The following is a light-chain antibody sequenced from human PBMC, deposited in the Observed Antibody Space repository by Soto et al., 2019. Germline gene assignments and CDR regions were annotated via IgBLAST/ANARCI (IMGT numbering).Light chain of an antibody. CDR3: QQLNSYPPFT. Sequence: DIQLTQSPSFLSASVGDRATITCRASQGISSYLAWYQQKPGKAPTLLIYAASTLQSGVPSRFSGSGSGTEFTLTISSLQPEDFATYYCQQLNSYPPFTFGPGTKVDIK. J-gene: IGKJ3*01. CDR2: AAS. CDR1: QGISSY. V-gene: IGKV1-9*01.